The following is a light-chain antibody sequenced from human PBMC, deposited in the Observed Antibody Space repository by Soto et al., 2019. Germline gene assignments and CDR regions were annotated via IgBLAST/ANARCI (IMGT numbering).Light chain of an antibody. J-gene: IGLJ2*01. CDR2: NVS. V-gene: IGLV2-14*03. CDR3: ASYTTSTTVV. Sequence: QSALTQPASVSGSPGQSITISCSGTSSDFVIYNYVSWFQQHPGKAPKLIIFNVSNRPSGVSNRFSGSKSGNTASLTISGLQAEDEADYYCASYTTSTTVVFGGGTKLTVL. CDR1: SSDFVIYNY.